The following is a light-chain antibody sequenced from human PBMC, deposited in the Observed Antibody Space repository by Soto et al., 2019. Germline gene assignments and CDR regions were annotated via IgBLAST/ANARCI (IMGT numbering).Light chain of an antibody. CDR1: QSVSSSY. CDR3: QHFGGITFQ. CDR2: RAF. J-gene: IGKJ5*01. Sequence: EIVLTQSPGTLSLSPGEGATLSCRASQSVSSSYIAWYQQRPGQTPNPLIYRAFNRTPGIPDRFSGSGSGTHFAPITTRLAPVDFAAYSCQHFGGITFQFGQVTRPEIK. V-gene: IGKV3-20*01.